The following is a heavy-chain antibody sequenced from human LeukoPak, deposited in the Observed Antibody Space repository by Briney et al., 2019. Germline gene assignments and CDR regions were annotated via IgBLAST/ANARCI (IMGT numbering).Heavy chain of an antibody. D-gene: IGHD6-13*01. Sequence: GGPLRLSCAASGLTDSSNYMSWVHQAPGKGLDWVSIIYSCSDTYYADSVKGRFTVSRHNSKNTAYLPMNSLSAEDTAVYYCARGAAGGSGGIDYWGQGTLVTVSS. J-gene: IGHJ4*02. CDR3: ARGAAGGSGGIDY. CDR1: GLTDSSNY. V-gene: IGHV3-53*01. CDR2: IYSCSDT.